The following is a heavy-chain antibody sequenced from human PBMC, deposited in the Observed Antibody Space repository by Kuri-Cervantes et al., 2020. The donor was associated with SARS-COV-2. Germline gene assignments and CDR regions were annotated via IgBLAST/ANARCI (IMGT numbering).Heavy chain of an antibody. D-gene: IGHD3-10*01. Sequence: ASVKVSCKASGYTFSSYYMCWVRQAPGQGLEWMGWINPNSGGTNYAQNFQGWVTMTRDTSISTAYMELSRLRSDGTAVYYCARGMVRGIIQYYYYAMDVWGQGTTVTVSS. V-gene: IGHV1-2*04. CDR1: GYTFSSYY. CDR3: ARGMVRGIIQYYYYAMDV. J-gene: IGHJ6*02. CDR2: INPNSGGT.